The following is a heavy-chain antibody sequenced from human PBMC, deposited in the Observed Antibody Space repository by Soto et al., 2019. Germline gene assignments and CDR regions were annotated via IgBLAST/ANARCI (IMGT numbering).Heavy chain of an antibody. D-gene: IGHD6-13*01. CDR1: GFTFSSYS. V-gene: IGHV3-21*03. CDR3: VRAGGYRSSWYPTDAFDI. J-gene: IGHJ3*02. Sequence: EVQLVESGGGLVKPGGSLRLSCAASGFTFSSYSMNWVRQAPGKGLEWVSSISSSSSYIYYADSVKGRFTISRDNAKKSLSRPMSSLRAEDTAAYYCVRAGGYRSSWYPTDAFDIWGQGTMVTVSS. CDR2: ISSSSSYI.